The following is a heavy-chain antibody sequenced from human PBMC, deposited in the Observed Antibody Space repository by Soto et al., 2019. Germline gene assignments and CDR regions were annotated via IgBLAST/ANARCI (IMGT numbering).Heavy chain of an antibody. D-gene: IGHD2-2*01. Sequence: GQLVESGGGLVQPGGSLRLSCAASGFTFSSYGMHWVRQAPGKGLEWVALIWFDGSDKYYTESVKGRFTISRDNSRSTVDLQMNSLRAEDTAVYYCARLYCSAASCYSVGAFDIRGQGTMVTVTS. CDR1: GFTFSSYG. CDR3: ARLYCSAASCYSVGAFDI. CDR2: IWFDGSDK. J-gene: IGHJ3*02. V-gene: IGHV3-33*08.